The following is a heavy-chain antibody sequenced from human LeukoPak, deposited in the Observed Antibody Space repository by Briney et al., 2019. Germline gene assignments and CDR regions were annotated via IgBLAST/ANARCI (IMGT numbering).Heavy chain of an antibody. D-gene: IGHD6-19*01. V-gene: IGHV3-48*03. Sequence: PGGSLRLSCAASGFTFISYEMNWVRQAPGKGLEWVSYISSSGSTIYYADSVKGRFTISRDNAKNSLYLQMNSLRAEDTAVYYCARLYSSGWETLGYWGQGTLVTVSS. CDR2: ISSSGSTI. CDR1: GFTFISYE. CDR3: ARLYSSGWETLGY. J-gene: IGHJ4*02.